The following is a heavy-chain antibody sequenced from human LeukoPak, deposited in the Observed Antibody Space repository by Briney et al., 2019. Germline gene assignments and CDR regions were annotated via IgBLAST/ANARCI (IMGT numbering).Heavy chain of an antibody. CDR1: GFSFDDHA. D-gene: IGHD2-21*02. J-gene: IGHJ4*02. CDR3: ARDMTAHSSAVSGVPGDY. V-gene: IGHV3-43D*03. CDR2: INWDGSLI. Sequence: GGSLRLSYAASGFSFDDHAMHWVRQAPGKGLEWVSLINWDGSLIYYGDSVRGRFTISRDNSKNSLFLQMHSLRAEDSAFYYCARDMTAHSSAVSGVPGDYWGQGTLVTVSS.